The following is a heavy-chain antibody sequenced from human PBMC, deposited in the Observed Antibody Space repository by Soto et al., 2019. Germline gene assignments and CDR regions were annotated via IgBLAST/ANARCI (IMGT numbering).Heavy chain of an antibody. Sequence: EVQLLESGGGLVQPGGSLRLSCAASGFTFSSYAMSWVRQAPGKGLEWVSAISGSGGSTYYADSVKGLFTISRDNSKNTLYLQINSLRAEDTAVYYCANYPLNNAYGDTDAFDIWGQGTMVTVAS. CDR1: GFTFSSYA. CDR2: ISGSGGST. V-gene: IGHV3-23*01. CDR3: ANYPLNNAYGDTDAFDI. J-gene: IGHJ3*02. D-gene: IGHD4-17*01.